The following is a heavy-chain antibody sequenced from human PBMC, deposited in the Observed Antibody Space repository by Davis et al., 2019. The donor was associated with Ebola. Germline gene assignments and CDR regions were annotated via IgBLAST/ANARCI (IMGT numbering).Heavy chain of an antibody. CDR1: GFTFSSYD. V-gene: IGHV3-13*01. D-gene: IGHD3-10*01. CDR3: ARGYYGGEFDY. Sequence: GESLKISCAASGFTFSSYDMHWVRQATGKGLEWVSAIGTAGDTYYPGSVKGRFTISRENAKNSLYLQMNSLRAGDTAVHYCARGYYGGEFDYWGQGTLVTVSS. J-gene: IGHJ4*02. CDR2: IGTAGDT.